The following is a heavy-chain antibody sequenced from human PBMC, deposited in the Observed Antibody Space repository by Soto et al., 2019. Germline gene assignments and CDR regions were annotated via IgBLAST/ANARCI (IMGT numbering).Heavy chain of an antibody. CDR2: ISAYNGNT. V-gene: IGHV1-18*01. CDR3: ASIGGSSSGDSGAADWFDP. Sequence: QVQLVQSGAEVKKPGASVKVSCKASGYTFTSYGISWVRQAPGQGLEWMGWISAYNGNTNYAQKLQGRVTMTTDTSTSTAYMELRSLRSDATAVYYCASIGGSSSGDSGAADWFDPWGQGTLVTVSS. CDR1: GYTFTSYG. D-gene: IGHD6-6*01. J-gene: IGHJ5*02.